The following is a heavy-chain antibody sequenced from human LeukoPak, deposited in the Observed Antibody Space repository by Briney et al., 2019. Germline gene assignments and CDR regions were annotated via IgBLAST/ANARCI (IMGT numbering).Heavy chain of an antibody. CDR1: GFTVSSNY. J-gene: IGHJ5*02. Sequence: GGSLRLSCAASGFTVSSNYMSWVRQAPGKGLEWVSVIYSGGSTYYADSVKGRFTISRDNSKNTLYLQMNSLRAEDTAVYYCARDAYGSGTKGWFDPWGQGTLVTVSS. CDR3: ARDAYGSGTKGWFDP. CDR2: IYSGGST. V-gene: IGHV3-66*01. D-gene: IGHD3-10*01.